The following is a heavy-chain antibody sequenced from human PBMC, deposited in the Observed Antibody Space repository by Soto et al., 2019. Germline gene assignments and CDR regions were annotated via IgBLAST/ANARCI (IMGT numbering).Heavy chain of an antibody. D-gene: IGHD2-15*01. CDR1: GYTFTNYY. CDR2: INPSGIST. CDR3: ARVPVSYRAPCSGGSCYLFDY. J-gene: IGHJ4*02. V-gene: IGHV1-46*01. Sequence: ASVKVSCKTSGYTFTNYYIHCVRQAPGQVLEWMGVINPSGISTTYAQKFQGRVTMTRDTSTSTVYMDLSSLRPEDTAVYFCARVPVSYRAPCSGGSCYLFDYWGQGTLVTVS.